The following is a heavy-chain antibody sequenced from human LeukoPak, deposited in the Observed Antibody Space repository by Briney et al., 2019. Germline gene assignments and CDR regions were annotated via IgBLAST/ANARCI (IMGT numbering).Heavy chain of an antibody. CDR1: GFTVSNKY. J-gene: IGHJ4*02. CDR2: IYSGGST. V-gene: IGHV3-53*01. Sequence: GGSLRLSWAAAGFTVSNKYMRWVRQDAREGREWVSVIYSGGSTYYADSVKGRFTISRDNSKNTLFLQMDSLRAEDTAVYYCATLDIVATIGSFFFWGQGTLVIVSS. D-gene: IGHD5-12*01. CDR3: ATLDIVATIGSFFF.